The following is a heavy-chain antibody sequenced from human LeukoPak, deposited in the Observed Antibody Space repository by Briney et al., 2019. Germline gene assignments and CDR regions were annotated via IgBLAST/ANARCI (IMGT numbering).Heavy chain of an antibody. V-gene: IGHV1-18*01. CDR1: GYTFTSYG. Sequence: ASVKVSCKASGYTFTSYGISWVRQAPGQGLEWMGWISAYNGNTNYAQKLQGRVTMTTDTSTSTAYMKLRSLRSDDTAVYYCARGYCSSTSCYTGDYWGQGTLVTVSS. CDR3: ARGYCSSTSCYTGDY. CDR2: ISAYNGNT. D-gene: IGHD2-2*02. J-gene: IGHJ4*02.